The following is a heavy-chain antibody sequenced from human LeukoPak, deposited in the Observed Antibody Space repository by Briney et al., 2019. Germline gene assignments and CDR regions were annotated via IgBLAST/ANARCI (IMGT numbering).Heavy chain of an antibody. CDR2: INPNSGGT. V-gene: IGHV1-2*02. CDR3: ARESGIAENAFDI. Sequence: ASVKVSCKASGYTFTGYYMHWVRQAPGQGLEWMGWINPNSGGTNYAQKFQGRVTMTRDTSISTAYMELSRLRSDDTAVYCCARESGIAENAFDIWGQGTMVTVSS. CDR1: GYTFTGYY. J-gene: IGHJ3*02. D-gene: IGHD6-13*01.